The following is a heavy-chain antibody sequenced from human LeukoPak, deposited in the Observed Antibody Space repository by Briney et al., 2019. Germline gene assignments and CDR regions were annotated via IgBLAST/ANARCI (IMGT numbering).Heavy chain of an antibody. J-gene: IGHJ6*02. CDR2: IIPIFGIA. Sequence: ASGKVSCKASGGTFSSYAISWVRQAPGQGLEWMGRIIPIFGIANYAQKFQGRVTITADKSTSTAYMELSSLRSEDTAVYYCARDETNHYYYGMDVWGQGTTVTVSS. CDR3: ARDETNHYYYGMDV. D-gene: IGHD1-14*01. CDR1: GGTFSSYA. V-gene: IGHV1-69*04.